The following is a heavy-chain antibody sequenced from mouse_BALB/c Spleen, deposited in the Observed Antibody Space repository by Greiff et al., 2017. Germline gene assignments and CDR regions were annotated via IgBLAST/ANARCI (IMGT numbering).Heavy chain of an antibody. D-gene: IGHD1-1*01. Sequence: EVQVVESGGGLVKPGGSLKLSCAASGFTFSSYAMSWVRQTPEKRLEWVASISSGGSTYYPDSVKGRFTISRDNARNILYLQMSSLRSEDTAMYYCARGPVVEYYFDYWGQGTTLTVSS. CDR1: GFTFSSYA. CDR3: ARGPVVEYYFDY. CDR2: ISSGGST. V-gene: IGHV5-6-5*01. J-gene: IGHJ2*01.